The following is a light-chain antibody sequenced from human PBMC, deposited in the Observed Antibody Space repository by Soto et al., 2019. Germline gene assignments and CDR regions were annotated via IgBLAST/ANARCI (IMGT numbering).Light chain of an antibody. CDR1: QSVSTF. CDR3: QQNSNWQGS. CDR2: DVS. Sequence: EIVLTQSPATLSLSPGERATISCRASQSVSTFLAWFQQKPGQAPRLLIYDVSKRAPGIPARFSGSGSGTEFTLTISSLEPEDFAVYYCQQNSNWQGSFGRGTKVDIK. V-gene: IGKV3D-11*02. J-gene: IGKJ1*01.